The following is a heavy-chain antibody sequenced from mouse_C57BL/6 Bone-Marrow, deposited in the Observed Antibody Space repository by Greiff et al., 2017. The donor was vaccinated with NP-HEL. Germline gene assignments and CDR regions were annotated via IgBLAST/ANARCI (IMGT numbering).Heavy chain of an antibody. CDR3: VRLGSLWYFDV. CDR2: IRSKSNNYAT. V-gene: IGHV10-1*01. CDR1: GFSFNTYA. D-gene: IGHD3-3*01. Sequence: EAGGGLVQPKGSLKLSCAASGFSFNTYAMNWVRQAPGKGLEWVARIRSKSNNYATYYADSVNDRFTISRDDSESMLYLQMNNLKTEDTAMYYCVRLGSLWYFDVWGTGTTVTVSS. J-gene: IGHJ1*03.